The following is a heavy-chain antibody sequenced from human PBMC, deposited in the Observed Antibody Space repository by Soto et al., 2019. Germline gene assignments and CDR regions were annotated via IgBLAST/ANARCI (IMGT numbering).Heavy chain of an antibody. J-gene: IGHJ6*02. Sequence: GGSLRLSCAASGFTFSSYAMSWVRQAPGKGLEWVSAISGSGGSTYYADSVKGRFTISRDNSKNTLYLQMNSLRAEDTAVYYCAKSRIDSDYYYGMDVWGQGTTVTVSS. CDR3: AKSRIDSDYYYGMDV. CDR1: GFTFSSYA. CDR2: ISGSGGST. D-gene: IGHD2-15*01. V-gene: IGHV3-23*01.